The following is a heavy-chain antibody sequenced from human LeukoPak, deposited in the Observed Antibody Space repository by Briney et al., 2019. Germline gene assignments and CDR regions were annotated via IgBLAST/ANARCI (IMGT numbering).Heavy chain of an antibody. V-gene: IGHV3-15*01. J-gene: IGHJ4*02. CDR2: IKSKTDGGTT. D-gene: IGHD3-10*01. CDR1: GFTFSNAW. CDR3: AKSVLLWFGEVLYEDYFDS. Sequence: GGSLRLSCAACGFTFSNAWMSWVRQAPGKGLEWVGRIKSKTDGGTTDYAAPVKGRFTISRDDSKNTLYLQMNSLRAEDTAVYYCAKSVLLWFGEVLYEDYFDSWGQGTLVTVSS.